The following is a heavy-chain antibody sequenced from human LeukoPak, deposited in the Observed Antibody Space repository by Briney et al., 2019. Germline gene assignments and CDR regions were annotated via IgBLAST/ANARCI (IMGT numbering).Heavy chain of an antibody. CDR1: GFTFSSYA. CDR2: ISGSGGST. J-gene: IGHJ4*02. Sequence: PGGSLRLSCAASGFTFSSYAMSWVRQAPGKGLEWVSAISGSGGSTYYADSAKGRFTISRDNSKNTLYLQTNSLRAEDTAVYYCAKTSSGWYVGYFDYWGQGTLVTVSS. V-gene: IGHV3-23*01. D-gene: IGHD6-19*01. CDR3: AKTSSGWYVGYFDY.